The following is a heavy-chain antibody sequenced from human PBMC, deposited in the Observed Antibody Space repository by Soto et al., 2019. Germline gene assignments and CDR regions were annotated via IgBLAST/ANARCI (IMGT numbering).Heavy chain of an antibody. V-gene: IGHV3-48*02. CDR1: GFTFSSYS. D-gene: IGHD2-8*01. CDR2: ISSSSSTI. Sequence: LRLSCAASGFTFSSYSMNWVRQAPGKGLEWVSYISSSSSTIYYADSVKGRFTISRDNAKNSLYLQMNSLRDEDTAVYYCARGGFCTNGVCYPPYYYYYGMDVWGQGTTVTVSS. J-gene: IGHJ6*02. CDR3: ARGGFCTNGVCYPPYYYYYGMDV.